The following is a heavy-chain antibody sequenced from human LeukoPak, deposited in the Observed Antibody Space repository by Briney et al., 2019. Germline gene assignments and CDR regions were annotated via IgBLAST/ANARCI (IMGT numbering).Heavy chain of an antibody. D-gene: IGHD2-2*01. V-gene: IGHV4-59*11. Sequence: SETLSLTCTVSGGSISSHYWSWIRQPPGKGLEWIGYIYYSGSTNFNPSLKSRVTISVDTSKNQFSLKLSSVTAADTAVYYCAREGQPREDIVVVPAGPRYNWFGPWGQGTLVTVSS. CDR1: GGSISSHY. CDR2: IYYSGST. J-gene: IGHJ5*02. CDR3: AREGQPREDIVVVPAGPRYNWFGP.